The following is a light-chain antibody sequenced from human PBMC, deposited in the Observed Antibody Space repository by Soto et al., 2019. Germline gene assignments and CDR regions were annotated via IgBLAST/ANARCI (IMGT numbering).Light chain of an antibody. Sequence: DIQMTPSPSSLSASVGDRVTITCQASQDISNYLNWYQQKPGKAPKLLIYDASNLETGVPSRFSGSGSGTDFTFTISSLQPEDIATYYCQQYDNLPWTFGQGTKVDIK. CDR1: QDISNY. V-gene: IGKV1-33*01. CDR2: DAS. J-gene: IGKJ1*01. CDR3: QQYDNLPWT.